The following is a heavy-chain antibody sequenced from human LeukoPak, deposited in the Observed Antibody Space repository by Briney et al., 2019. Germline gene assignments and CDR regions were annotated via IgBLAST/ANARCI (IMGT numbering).Heavy chain of an antibody. CDR1: GGSISSLY. J-gene: IGHJ4*02. Sequence: SETLSLTCSVSGGSISSLYWSWIRQPPGKGLEWIGYIYYTGSTNYNPSLKSRVTISVETSKNQFSLNLSSVTAADTAVYYCARRAGTGGSDYFDYWGQGTLVTVSS. D-gene: IGHD3/OR15-3a*01. CDR3: ARRAGTGGSDYFDY. CDR2: IYYTGST. V-gene: IGHV4-59*08.